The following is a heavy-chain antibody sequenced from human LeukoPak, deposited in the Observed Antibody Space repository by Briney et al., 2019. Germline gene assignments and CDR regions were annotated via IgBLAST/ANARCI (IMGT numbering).Heavy chain of an antibody. CDR1: GFTFSSFA. CDR3: ARGQYRLVWFGDEISDGFDI. CDR2: ITHDGSNK. J-gene: IGHJ3*02. Sequence: GGSLRLSCAVSGFTFSSFAMHWVRQAPGKGLEWVAEITHDGSNKYYTDSVKGRFTISRDKSQNTLYLEMNSLRVEDTAVYYCARGQYRLVWFGDEISDGFDIWGQGTMVTVSS. D-gene: IGHD3-10*01. V-gene: IGHV3-30*12.